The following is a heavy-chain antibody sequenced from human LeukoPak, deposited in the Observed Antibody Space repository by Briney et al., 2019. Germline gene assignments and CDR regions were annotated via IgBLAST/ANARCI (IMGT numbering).Heavy chain of an antibody. Sequence: GGSLRLSCAASGFTFSSYAMHWVRQAPGKGLEYVSAISSNGGSTYYANSVKGRFTISRDNSKNTLYLQMGSLRAEDMAVYYCARNDYGLDYWGQGTLVTVSS. CDR1: GFTFSSYA. D-gene: IGHD4-17*01. V-gene: IGHV3-64*01. CDR3: ARNDYGLDY. CDR2: ISSNGGST. J-gene: IGHJ4*02.